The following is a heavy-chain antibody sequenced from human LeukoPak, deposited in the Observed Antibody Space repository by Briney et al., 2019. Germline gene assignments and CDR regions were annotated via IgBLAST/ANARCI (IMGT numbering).Heavy chain of an antibody. CDR3: ARVGRDSQHLDY. Sequence: GRSLRLSCAASGFTFSSYEMNWVRQAPRKGLEWVSYISSSGDLVYYADSVRGRLTFSRDNAKNSLYLQMNSLRAEDTAVYYCARVGRDSQHLDYWGPGTLVTVSS. D-gene: IGHD2-15*01. CDR1: GFTFSSYE. V-gene: IGHV3-48*03. J-gene: IGHJ4*02. CDR2: ISSSGDLV.